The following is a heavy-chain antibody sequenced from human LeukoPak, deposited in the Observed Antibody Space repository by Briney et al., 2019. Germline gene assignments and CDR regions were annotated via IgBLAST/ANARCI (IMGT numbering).Heavy chain of an antibody. V-gene: IGHV3-21*01. D-gene: IGHD3-10*01. CDR3: ARKYGSGSHAFDI. J-gene: IGHJ3*02. CDR1: GFTFSSYS. Sequence: GGSLRLFCAASGFTFSSYSMNWVRQAPGKGLEWVSSISSSSSYIYYADSVKGRFTISRDNAKNSLYLQMNSLRAEDTAVYYCARKYGSGSHAFDIWGQGTMVTVSS. CDR2: ISSSSSYI.